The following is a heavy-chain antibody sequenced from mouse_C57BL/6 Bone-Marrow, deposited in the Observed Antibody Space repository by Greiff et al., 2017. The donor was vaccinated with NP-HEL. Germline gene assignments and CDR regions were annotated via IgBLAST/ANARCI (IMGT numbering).Heavy chain of an antibody. D-gene: IGHD2-4*01. CDR1: GYSITSGYY. Sequence: EVHLVESGPGLVKPSQSLSLTCSVTGYSITSGYYWNWIRQFPGNKLEWMGYISYDGSNNYNPSLKNRISITRDTSKNQFFLKLNSVTTEDSATYYWARAFYYDYGGGGYAMDYWGQGTSVTVSS. CDR2: ISYDGSN. CDR3: ARAFYYDYGGGGYAMDY. J-gene: IGHJ4*01. V-gene: IGHV3-6*01.